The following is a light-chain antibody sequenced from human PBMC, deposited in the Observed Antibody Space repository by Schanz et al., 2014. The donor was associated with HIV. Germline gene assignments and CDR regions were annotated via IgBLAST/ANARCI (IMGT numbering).Light chain of an antibody. CDR2: DVN. CDR1: SGDIGYY. J-gene: IGLJ2*01. Sequence: QSALTQPPSASGSPGQSVTLSCTETSGDIGYYVSWYQHHPGTAPKLMIYDVNNRPSGVSNRFSGSKSGNTASLTISGLQAEDEADYYCSSYTSSSTHVVFGGGTKLTVL. V-gene: IGLV2-14*03. CDR3: SSYTSSSTHVV.